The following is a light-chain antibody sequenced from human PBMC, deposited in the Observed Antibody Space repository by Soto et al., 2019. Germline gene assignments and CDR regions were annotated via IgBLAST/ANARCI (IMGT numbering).Light chain of an antibody. V-gene: IGLV2-14*01. CDR3: ISYISSTTTHGV. CDR1: NSDVGGYDR. Sequence: QSALTQPASVSGSPGQSITISCTGTNSDVGGYDRVSWYQHHPGKAPKLLIFEVYNRPSGISDRFSGFKSGDTASLTISGLQAEDEADYYCISYISSTTTHGVFGGGTKVTVL. J-gene: IGLJ3*02. CDR2: EVY.